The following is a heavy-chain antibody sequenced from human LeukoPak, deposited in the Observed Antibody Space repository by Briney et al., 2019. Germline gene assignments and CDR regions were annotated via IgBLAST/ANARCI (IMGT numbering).Heavy chain of an antibody. Sequence: GGSLRLSCAASGVTFSNYWMTWVRQAPGKGLEWVSYISSSGSTRYYADSVKGRFTMSRDNAKNSLYLQMNSQRAEDTAVYYCARVEGSGWSKLCDYWGQGTLVTVSS. CDR2: ISSSGSTR. CDR3: ARVEGSGWSKLCDY. J-gene: IGHJ4*02. D-gene: IGHD6-19*01. V-gene: IGHV3-48*04. CDR1: GVTFSNYW.